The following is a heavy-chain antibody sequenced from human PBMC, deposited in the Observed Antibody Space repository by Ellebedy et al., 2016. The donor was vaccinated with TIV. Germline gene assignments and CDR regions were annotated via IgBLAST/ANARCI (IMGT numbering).Heavy chain of an antibody. CDR3: ARDLASILY. J-gene: IGHJ4*02. D-gene: IGHD2-21*01. CDR2: IYSGGGI. Sequence: GESLKISCAASGFTVSNNYMSWVRQAPGKGLEWVSVIYSGGGISYADSVKGRFTISRDNSKNTVYLQMNSLRAEDTAVYYCARDLASILYWGQGTLVTVSS. V-gene: IGHV3-53*01. CDR1: GFTVSNNY.